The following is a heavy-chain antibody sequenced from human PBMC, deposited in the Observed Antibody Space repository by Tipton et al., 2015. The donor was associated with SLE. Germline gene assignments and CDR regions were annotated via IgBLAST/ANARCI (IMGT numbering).Heavy chain of an antibody. CDR2: IKQDGSEK. V-gene: IGHV3-7*03. D-gene: IGHD1-26*01. J-gene: IGHJ4*02. Sequence: GSLRLSCAASGFTFSSYWMSWVRQAPGKGLEWVANIKQDGSEKYCVDSVKGRFTISRDNAKNSLYLQMNSLRAEDTAVYYCAGWRTYSINDDWGQGTLVTVSS. CDR1: GFTFSSYW. CDR3: AGWRTYSINDD.